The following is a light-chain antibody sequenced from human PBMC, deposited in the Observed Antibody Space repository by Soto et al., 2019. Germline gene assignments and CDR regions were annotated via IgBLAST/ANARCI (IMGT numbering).Light chain of an antibody. CDR2: DVT. J-gene: IGLJ1*01. CDR1: SSGVGGFEY. CDR3: GSITRSSTSV. V-gene: IGLV2-14*01. Sequence: QSVLSQPGSVSGSPGQSITISCTGTSSGVGGFEYVSWYQHQPGKAPKLIIYDVTKRPSGVSNRFSGSKSGNTASLTISGIQAEDEGDYYCGSITRSSTSVFGTGTKVTVL.